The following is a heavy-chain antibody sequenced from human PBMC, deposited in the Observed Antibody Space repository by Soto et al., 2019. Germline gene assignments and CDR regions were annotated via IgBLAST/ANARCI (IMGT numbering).Heavy chain of an antibody. J-gene: IGHJ4*02. CDR1: GFTFSSYA. CDR2: IGGSGGT. V-gene: IGHV3-23*01. CDR3: AKGQGWSSYYDS. D-gene: IGHD2-15*01. Sequence: VQLLESGGGLVQPGGSLRLSCAASGFTFSSYAMSWVRLAPGKGLEWFSSIGGSGGTYYADSVKGRFTISRDNSKNMLYLHLNSLRAEDTAMYYCAKGQGWSSYYDSWGQGTLVTVSS.